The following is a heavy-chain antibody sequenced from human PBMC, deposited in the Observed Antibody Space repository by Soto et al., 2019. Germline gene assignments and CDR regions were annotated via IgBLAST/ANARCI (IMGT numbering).Heavy chain of an antibody. Sequence: SVRVSCKASGGTFSSYAISWVRQAPGQGLEWMGGIIPIFGTANYAQKFQGRVTITADESTSTAYMELSSLRSEDTAVYYCARDITNSLYYYDSSGPKTLYGMDVWGQGTTVTVSS. V-gene: IGHV1-69*13. CDR2: IIPIFGTA. J-gene: IGHJ6*02. D-gene: IGHD3-22*01. CDR3: ARDITNSLYYYDSSGPKTLYGMDV. CDR1: GGTFSSYA.